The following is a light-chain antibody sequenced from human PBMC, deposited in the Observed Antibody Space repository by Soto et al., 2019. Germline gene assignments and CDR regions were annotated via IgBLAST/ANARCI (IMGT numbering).Light chain of an antibody. J-gene: IGLJ1*01. CDR3: SFYTSTYTFV. CDR2: EVT. V-gene: IGLV2-18*01. CDR1: RSDVGSYNR. Sequence: SGLTQPPSVSGTPGQSVTISCTGTRSDVGSYNRVSWYQQPPGKAPKLLIYEVTNRPWGVPDRFSGSKSGNTASLTISGLQAEDEADYYCSFYTSTYTFVFGTGTKV.